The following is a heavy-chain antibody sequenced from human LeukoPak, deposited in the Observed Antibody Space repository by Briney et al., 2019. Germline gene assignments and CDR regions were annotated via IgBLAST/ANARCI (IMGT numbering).Heavy chain of an antibody. CDR2: INPNSGGT. V-gene: IGHV1-2*02. CDR3: ARGVRNSGPPGRILLWFGELSA. J-gene: IGHJ4*02. D-gene: IGHD3-10*01. CDR1: GYTFTGYY. Sequence: GASVKVSCKASGYTFTGYYMHWVRQAPGQGLEWMGWINPNSGGTNYAQKFQGRVTMTRDTSISTAYMELSRLRSDDTAVYYCARGVRNSGPPGRILLWFGELSAWGQGTLVTVSS.